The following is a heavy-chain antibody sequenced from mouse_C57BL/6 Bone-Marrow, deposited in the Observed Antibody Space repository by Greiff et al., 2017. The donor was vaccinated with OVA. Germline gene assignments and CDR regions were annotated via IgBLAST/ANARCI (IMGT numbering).Heavy chain of an antibody. V-gene: IGHV14-4*01. CDR2: IDPENGDT. J-gene: IGHJ2*01. Sequence: VQLKESGAELVRPGASVKLSCTASGFNIKDDYMHWVKQRPEQGLEWIGWIDPENGDTEYASKFQGKATITADTSSNPAYLQLSSLTSEDTAVYYCTTSRYGGDWGQGTTLTVSS. CDR1: GFNIKDDY. D-gene: IGHD2-10*02. CDR3: TTSRYGGD.